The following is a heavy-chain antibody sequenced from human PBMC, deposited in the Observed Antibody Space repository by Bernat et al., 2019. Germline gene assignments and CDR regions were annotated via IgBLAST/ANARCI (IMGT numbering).Heavy chain of an antibody. CDR3: AKIGVIAATPFDS. CDR2: ISSSSSYI. D-gene: IGHD2-15*01. J-gene: IGHJ4*02. CDR1: GFTFSSYS. Sequence: EVQLVESGGGLVKPGGSLRLSCAASGFTFSSYSMNWVRQAPGKGLEWVSSISSSSSYIYYADSVKGRFTISRDNAKNSLYLQMNSLRAEDTAVYYCAKIGVIAATPFDSWGQGTLVTVS. V-gene: IGHV3-21*01.